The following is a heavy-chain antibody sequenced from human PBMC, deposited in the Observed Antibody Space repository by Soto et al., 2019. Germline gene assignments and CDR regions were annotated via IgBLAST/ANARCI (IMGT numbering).Heavy chain of an antibody. CDR3: ARTYSSGWNYYYYGMDV. CDR1: GYSFTIYW. Sequence: GESLKISCKGSGYSFTIYWISWVRQMPGKGLEWMGRIDPSDSYTNYSPSFQGHVTISADKSISTAYLQWSSLKASDTAMYYCARTYSSGWNYYYYGMDVWGQGTTVTVSS. D-gene: IGHD6-19*01. V-gene: IGHV5-10-1*01. J-gene: IGHJ6*02. CDR2: IDPSDSYT.